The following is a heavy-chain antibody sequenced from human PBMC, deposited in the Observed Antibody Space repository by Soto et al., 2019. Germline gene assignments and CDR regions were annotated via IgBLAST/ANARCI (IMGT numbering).Heavy chain of an antibody. CDR3: ARDSAAAGNDAFDI. CDR1: GFTFSSYW. D-gene: IGHD6-13*01. CDR2: IKQDGSEK. Sequence: GGSLRLSCAASGFTFSSYWMSWVRQAPGKGLEWVANIKQDGSEKYYVDSVKSRFTISRDNAKNSLYLQMNSLRAEDTAVYYCARDSAAAGNDAFDIWGQGTMVTVSS. J-gene: IGHJ3*02. V-gene: IGHV3-7*05.